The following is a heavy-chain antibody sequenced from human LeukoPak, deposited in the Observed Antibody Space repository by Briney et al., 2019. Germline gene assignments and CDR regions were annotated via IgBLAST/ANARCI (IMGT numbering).Heavy chain of an antibody. V-gene: IGHV3-66*01. Sequence: GGSLRLSCAASGFTVSSNYMSWVRQAPGKGLEWVSVIYSGGSTYYADSVKGRFTISRDNSKNTLYLQMNSLRAEDTAVYYCARAPYYYGSGSYHYFDYWGQGTLVTVSS. D-gene: IGHD3-10*01. CDR1: GFTVSSNY. CDR2: IYSGGST. CDR3: ARAPYYYGSGSYHYFDY. J-gene: IGHJ4*02.